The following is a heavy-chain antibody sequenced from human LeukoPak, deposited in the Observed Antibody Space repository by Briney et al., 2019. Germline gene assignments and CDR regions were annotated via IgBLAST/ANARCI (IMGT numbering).Heavy chain of an antibody. CDR3: AKRTSDSSSWYNYYYYGMDV. CDR2: ISGSSGST. V-gene: IGHV3-23*01. Sequence: PGGSLRLSCAASGFTFSSYAMSWVRQAPGKGLEWVSAISGSSGSTYYADSVKGRFTISRDNSKNTLYLQMNSLRAEDTAVYYCAKRTSDSSSWYNYYYYGMDVWGQGTTVTVSS. J-gene: IGHJ6*02. CDR1: GFTFSSYA. D-gene: IGHD6-13*01.